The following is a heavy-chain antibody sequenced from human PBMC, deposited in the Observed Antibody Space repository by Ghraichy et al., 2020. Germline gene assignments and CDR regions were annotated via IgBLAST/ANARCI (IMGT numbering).Heavy chain of an antibody. CDR1: GFSLNSES. CDR2: ISSSSSHT. Sequence: GGSLRLSCTASGFSLNSESMNWVRQAPGKGLEWVSCISSSSSHTYYADSVKGRFTISRDNAKNSMYLQMDSLRVDDTAVYYCVKDSGQWLVEGWFDTWGQGTLVTVSS. D-gene: IGHD6-19*01. J-gene: IGHJ5*02. V-gene: IGHV3-21*01. CDR3: VKDSGQWLVEGWFDT.